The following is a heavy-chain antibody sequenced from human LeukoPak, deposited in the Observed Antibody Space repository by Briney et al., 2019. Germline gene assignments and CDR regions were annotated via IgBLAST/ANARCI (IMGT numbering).Heavy chain of an antibody. CDR2: IYYSGST. Sequence: PSETLTLTCTVSGGSISSSSYYWGWIRQPPGKGLEWIGSIYYSGSTYYNPSLKSRVTISVDTSKNQFSLKLSSVTAADTAVYYCARPFYYDILTGYYTWFDPWGQGTVVTVSS. CDR1: GGSISSSSYY. CDR3: ARPFYYDILTGYYTWFDP. D-gene: IGHD3-9*01. J-gene: IGHJ5*02. V-gene: IGHV4-39*01.